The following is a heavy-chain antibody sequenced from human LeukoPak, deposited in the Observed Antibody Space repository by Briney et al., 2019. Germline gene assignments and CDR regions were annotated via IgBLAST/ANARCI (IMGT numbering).Heavy chain of an antibody. V-gene: IGHV4-4*09. CDR2: IYTSGST. J-gene: IGHJ5*02. Sequence: SETLSLTCTVSGGSISSYYWSWIRQPPGQGLEWIGYIYTSGSTNYNPSLKSRVTISVDTSKNQFSLKLSSVTAADTAVYYCARRGYCSSTSCQGHWFDPWGQGTLVTVSS. CDR3: ARRGYCSSTSCQGHWFDP. D-gene: IGHD2-2*01. CDR1: GGSISSYY.